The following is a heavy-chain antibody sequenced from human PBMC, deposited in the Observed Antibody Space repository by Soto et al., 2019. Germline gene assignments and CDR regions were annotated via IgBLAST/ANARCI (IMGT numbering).Heavy chain of an antibody. D-gene: IGHD1-26*01. J-gene: IGHJ6*02. CDR3: GKDVGDYVPYYYGVDV. CDR2: IAYDGNEK. V-gene: IGHV3-30*18. Sequence: QVQLVESGGGVVQPGTSLRLSCAASGFTFKTHAMHWVRQAPGKGLEWMAGIAYDGNEKFYADSVKRRFTSSRDNSKNALYLQINTLRNEDTAVYYCGKDVGDYVPYYYGVDVWGQGTTVTVSS. CDR1: GFTFKTHA.